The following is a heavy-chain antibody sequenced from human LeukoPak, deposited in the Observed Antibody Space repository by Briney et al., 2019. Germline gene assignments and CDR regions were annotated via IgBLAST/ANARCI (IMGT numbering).Heavy chain of an antibody. D-gene: IGHD2-8*02. V-gene: IGHV3-48*04. Sequence: GGSLRLSCAASGFTFSSYSMNWVRQAPGKGLEWVSYITSSSSTIYYAGSVKGRFTISRDNSKNTLSLQMDSLRAEDTAVYHCAKPYGGVWDPFDNWGQGTLVTVST. CDR3: AKPYGGVWDPFDN. CDR1: GFTFSSYS. CDR2: ITSSSSTI. J-gene: IGHJ4*02.